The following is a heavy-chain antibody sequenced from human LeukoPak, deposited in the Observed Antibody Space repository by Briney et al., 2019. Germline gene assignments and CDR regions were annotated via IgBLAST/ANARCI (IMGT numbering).Heavy chain of an antibody. CDR1: GYTFTTYA. V-gene: IGHV1-3*01. Sequence: GASVKVSCKASGYTFTTYAMHWVRQAPGQRLEWMGWINGDNGNTKYSQKFQGRVTITRDTSAHTGYMELRSLSSADTAVYFCARAPYDILTGYSLNWFDPWGQGTLVTVSS. D-gene: IGHD3-9*01. CDR2: INGDNGNT. J-gene: IGHJ5*02. CDR3: ARAPYDILTGYSLNWFDP.